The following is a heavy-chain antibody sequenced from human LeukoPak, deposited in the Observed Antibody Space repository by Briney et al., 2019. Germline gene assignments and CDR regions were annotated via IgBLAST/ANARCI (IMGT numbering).Heavy chain of an antibody. J-gene: IGHJ6*02. CDR2: IDHSGAT. CDR1: GGSFTAYY. CDR3: GSGYDSPDGMDV. V-gene: IGHV4-34*01. D-gene: IGHD5-12*01. Sequence: PSETLSLTCAVSGGSFTAYYWSWIRQPPGKGLEWIGEIDHSGATKYSPSLESRVTITVDTSNDQFSLKLSSVTAADTAVYFCGSGYDSPDGMDVWGQGTTVTVSS.